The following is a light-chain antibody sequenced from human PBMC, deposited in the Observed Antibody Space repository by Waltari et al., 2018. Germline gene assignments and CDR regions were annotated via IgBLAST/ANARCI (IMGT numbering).Light chain of an antibody. Sequence: QSVLTQPPSASGTPGQRVTISCSGSSSNIGNNYVYWYQQLPGTAPKDLIYRNKRRPSGGADRFACSKSGASASLAIDGLRSEDEANYFCAAWDDSLGAVVFGGGTKLTVL. CDR3: AAWDDSLGAVV. CDR2: RNK. V-gene: IGLV1-47*01. CDR1: SSNIGNNY. J-gene: IGLJ2*01.